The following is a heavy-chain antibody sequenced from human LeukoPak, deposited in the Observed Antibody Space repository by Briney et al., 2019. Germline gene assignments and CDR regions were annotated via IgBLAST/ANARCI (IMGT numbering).Heavy chain of an antibody. CDR3: AKMYGGTYIGN. J-gene: IGHJ4*02. CDR2: ISSSSRSYI. D-gene: IGHD1-26*01. V-gene: IGHV3-21*01. Sequence: GGSLRLSCAASGFTFSSYSMNWVRQAPGKGLEWVSSISSSSRSYIYYADSVKGRFTISRDNVKNSLYLQMNSLRAEDTAVYYCAKMYGGTYIGNWGQGTLVTVSA. CDR1: GFTFSSYS.